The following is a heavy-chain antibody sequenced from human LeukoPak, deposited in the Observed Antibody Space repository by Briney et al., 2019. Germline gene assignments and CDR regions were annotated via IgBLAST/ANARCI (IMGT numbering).Heavy chain of an antibody. CDR1: GFTFSSYG. V-gene: IGHV3-33*06. D-gene: IGHD3-9*01. CDR3: AKGPDILADDDAFDI. Sequence: GRSLRLSCAASGFTFSSYGMHWVRQAPGKGLEWVAVIWYDGSNKYYADSVKGRFTISRDNSKNTLYLQMSSLRAEDTAVYYCAKGPDILADDDAFDIWGQGTMVTVSS. J-gene: IGHJ3*02. CDR2: IWYDGSNK.